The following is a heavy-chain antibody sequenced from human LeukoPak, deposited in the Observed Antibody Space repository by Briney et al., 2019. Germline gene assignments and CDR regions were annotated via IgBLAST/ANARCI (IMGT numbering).Heavy chain of an antibody. CDR3: TRVSTCSGGSCLGS. V-gene: IGHV3-7*01. D-gene: IGHD2-15*01. CDR2: IKQDGSEK. CDR1: GFTFSSYA. J-gene: IGHJ5*02. Sequence: PGGSLRLSCAASGFTFSSYAMHWVRQAPGKGLEWVANIKQDGSEKYYVDSVKGRFTISRDNAKNSLYLQMNSLRAEDTAVYYCTRVSTCSGGSCLGSWGQGTLVTVSS.